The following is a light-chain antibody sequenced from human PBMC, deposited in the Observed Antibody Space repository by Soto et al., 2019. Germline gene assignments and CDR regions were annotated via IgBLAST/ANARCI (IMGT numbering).Light chain of an antibody. CDR3: QQRSKWPFT. Sequence: EIVMTQSPATLSVSPGERATLSCRASQSVNSNLAWYQQKPGQAPRLLIYDASARATGLPARFSGRGSGTDFTLTISSLEPEDFAVYYCQQRSKWPFTFGPGTKVDIK. CDR2: DAS. V-gene: IGKV3-11*01. CDR1: QSVNSN. J-gene: IGKJ3*01.